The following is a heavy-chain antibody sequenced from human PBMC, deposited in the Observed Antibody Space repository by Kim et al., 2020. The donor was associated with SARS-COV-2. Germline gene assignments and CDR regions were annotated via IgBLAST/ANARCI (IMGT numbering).Heavy chain of an antibody. J-gene: IGHJ5*02. D-gene: IGHD3-10*01. V-gene: IGHV1-3*01. CDR3: ARDGGEHYYGSGRRAFFWFDP. Sequence: KFQGRVTITRDTSASTAYMELSSLRSEDTAVYYCARDGGEHYYGSGRRAFFWFDPWGQGTLVTVSS.